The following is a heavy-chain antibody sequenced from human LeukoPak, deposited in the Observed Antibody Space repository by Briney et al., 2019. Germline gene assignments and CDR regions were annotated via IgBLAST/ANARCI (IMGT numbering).Heavy chain of an antibody. J-gene: IGHJ3*02. Sequence: GGSLRLSCVASGFTFTSNAMTWVRQAPGKGLEWVATVTGTGGTTFYADSLKGRFTISRDNSKDTVYLQMNSLRVEDTAIYYCAKDYYGSGSSYTDAFGIWGQGTMVTVSS. CDR2: VTGTGGTT. D-gene: IGHD3-10*01. CDR1: GFTFTSNA. V-gene: IGHV3-23*01. CDR3: AKDYYGSGSSYTDAFGI.